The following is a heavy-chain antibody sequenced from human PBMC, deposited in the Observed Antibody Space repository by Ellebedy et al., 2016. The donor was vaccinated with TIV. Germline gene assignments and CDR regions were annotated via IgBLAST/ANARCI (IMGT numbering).Heavy chain of an antibody. CDR3: ARGTKSSSFS. Sequence: ASVKVSXXASGYTFTTYYINWVRQAPGQVFEWMGIINPSGGSASYAEKFQGRVTMTRDTSISTAYMELTSLISDDSAVYYCARGTKSSSFSWGQGTLVAVSS. CDR2: INPSGGSA. CDR1: GYTFTTYY. J-gene: IGHJ5*02. D-gene: IGHD6-6*01. V-gene: IGHV1-46*01.